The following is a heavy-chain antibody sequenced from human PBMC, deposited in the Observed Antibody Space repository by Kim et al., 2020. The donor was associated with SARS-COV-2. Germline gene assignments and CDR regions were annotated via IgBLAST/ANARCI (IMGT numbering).Heavy chain of an antibody. V-gene: IGHV1-69*13. CDR3: ARAECRSTSCYTGSGTLF. J-gene: IGHJ4*02. Sequence: SVKVSCKASGETFSTYGITWVRRVPGQGLEWMGGLIPIIGTVSYAQKFQGRVTISADESTGTAYMELTSLTPEDTALYYCARAECRSTSCYTGSGTLFWGQGTLVAVSA. D-gene: IGHD3-10*01. CDR1: GETFSTYG. CDR2: LIPIIGTV.